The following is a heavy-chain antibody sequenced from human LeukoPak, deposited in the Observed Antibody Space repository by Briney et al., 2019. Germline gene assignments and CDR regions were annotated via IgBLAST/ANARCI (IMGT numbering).Heavy chain of an antibody. D-gene: IGHD7-27*01. CDR2: IYYSGST. J-gene: IGHJ4*02. V-gene: IGHV4-59*08. CDR1: GGSTTSNY. CDR3: ARHLWGSRLGAFDY. Sequence: PSETLSFTCTVSGGSTTSNYWSWIRQPPGKGLEWIGYIYYSGSTNYNPSLKSRVTISVDTSKNQFSLKLTSVTAADTAVYYCARHLWGSRLGAFDYLGQGTLVTVSS.